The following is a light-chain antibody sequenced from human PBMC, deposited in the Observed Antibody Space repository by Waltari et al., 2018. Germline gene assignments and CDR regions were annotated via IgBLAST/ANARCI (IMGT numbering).Light chain of an antibody. Sequence: DIQMTQYPSSLFASVGDRVTITCQASQDISNYLNWYQQKPGKAPKLLIYDASNLETGVPSRFSGSGSGTDFTFTISSLQPEDIATYYCQQYDNLPYTFGQGTKLEIK. CDR2: DAS. CDR1: QDISNY. J-gene: IGKJ2*01. CDR3: QQYDNLPYT. V-gene: IGKV1-33*01.